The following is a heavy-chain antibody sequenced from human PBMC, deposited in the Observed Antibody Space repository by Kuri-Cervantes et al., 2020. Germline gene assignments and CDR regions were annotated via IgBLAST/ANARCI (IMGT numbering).Heavy chain of an antibody. CDR3: ARESFSLGELSFPLGD. D-gene: IGHD3-16*02. V-gene: IGHV3-30-3*01. Sequence: GSLRLSCAASGFTFSSYAMHWVRQAPGKGLEWVAVISYDGSNKYYADSVKGRFTISRDNSKNTLYLQMNSLRAEDTAVYYCARESFSLGELSFPLGDWGQGTLVTVSS. J-gene: IGHJ4*02. CDR2: ISYDGSNK. CDR1: GFTFSSYA.